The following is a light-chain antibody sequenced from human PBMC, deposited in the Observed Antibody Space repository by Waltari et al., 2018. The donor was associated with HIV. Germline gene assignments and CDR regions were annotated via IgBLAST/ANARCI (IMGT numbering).Light chain of an antibody. CDR1: SSNIGANI. Sequence: QSVLTQPPSASGTPGQRVTISCSGGSSNIGANIVNWYQLLPGRAPRLLIYATNQRPSGVPDRFSGSKSGTSASLVISGLQSEDEGDYYCATWDNGLNGRHVFGTGTQVTV. CDR3: ATWDNGLNGRHV. J-gene: IGLJ1*01. V-gene: IGLV1-44*01. CDR2: ATN.